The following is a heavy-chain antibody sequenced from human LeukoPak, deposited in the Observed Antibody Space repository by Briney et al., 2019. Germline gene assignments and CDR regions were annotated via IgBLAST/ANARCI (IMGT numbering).Heavy chain of an antibody. CDR3: ARVGYSSGWYPEIDY. CDR2: IIPILGIA. V-gene: IGHV1-69*04. J-gene: IGHJ4*02. D-gene: IGHD6-19*01. Sequence: GASEKVSCKASGGTFSSYAISWVRQAPGQGLEWMGRIIPILGIANYAQKFQGRVTITADKSTSTAYMELSSLRSEDTAAYYCARVGYSSGWYPEIDYWGQGTLVTVSS. CDR1: GGTFSSYA.